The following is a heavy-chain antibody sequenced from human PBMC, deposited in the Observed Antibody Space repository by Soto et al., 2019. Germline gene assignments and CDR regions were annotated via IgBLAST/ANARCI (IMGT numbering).Heavy chain of an antibody. CDR3: ARFSMIVVAYGMDV. CDR2: INHSGST. V-gene: IGHV4-34*01. D-gene: IGHD3-22*01. CDR1: GGSFSGYY. J-gene: IGHJ6*02. Sequence: SETLSLTCAVYGGSFSGYYWSWIRQPPGKGLEWIGEINHSGSTNYNPSLKSRVTISVDTSKNQFSLKLSSVTAADTAVYYCARFSMIVVAYGMDVWGQGTTVTVS.